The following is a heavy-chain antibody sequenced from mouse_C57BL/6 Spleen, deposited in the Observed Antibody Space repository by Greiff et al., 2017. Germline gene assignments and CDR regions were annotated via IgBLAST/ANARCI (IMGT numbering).Heavy chain of an antibody. J-gene: IGHJ2*01. Sequence: QVQLQLSGAELVRPGTSVKVSCKASGYAFTNYLLEWVKQRPGQGLEWIGVINPGSGGTNYNEKFKSKATLTADKSSSTAYMQLSSLTSEDSAVYFCARGTGPVFDYWGQGTTLTVSS. D-gene: IGHD3-3*01. V-gene: IGHV1-54*01. CDR1: GYAFTNYL. CDR3: ARGTGPVFDY. CDR2: INPGSGGT.